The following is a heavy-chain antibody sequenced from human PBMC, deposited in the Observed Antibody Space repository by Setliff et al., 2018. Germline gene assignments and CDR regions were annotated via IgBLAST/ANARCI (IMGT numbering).Heavy chain of an antibody. CDR2: INPGGGSA. V-gene: IGHV1-46*01. CDR3: ARGGMAAANRKGVFEY. Sequence: ASVKVFCKSSGYSLTRYYMHWVRQAPGQGLEWMGIINPGGGSASYAEKFQGRVTMTRDTSTSTFYMEVNILRSDDTAVYYCARGGMAAANRKGVFEYWGQGTLVTVSS. D-gene: IGHD6-13*01. J-gene: IGHJ4*02. CDR1: GYSLTRYY.